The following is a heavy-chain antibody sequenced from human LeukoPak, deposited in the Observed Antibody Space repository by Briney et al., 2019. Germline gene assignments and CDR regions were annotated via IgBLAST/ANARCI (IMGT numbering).Heavy chain of an antibody. CDR2: ISGSAINA. Sequence: PGGSLRLSCAASGLTFSSYGLSWVRQAPGRGLEWVSGISGSAINAYYADSAKGRFTISRDNSKNTLYLQMNSLRAEDTAIYYCARVARIVLVPVAPLDHWGQGTLVTVSS. V-gene: IGHV3-23*01. D-gene: IGHD2-2*01. J-gene: IGHJ4*02. CDR3: ARVARIVLVPVAPLDH. CDR1: GLTFSSYG.